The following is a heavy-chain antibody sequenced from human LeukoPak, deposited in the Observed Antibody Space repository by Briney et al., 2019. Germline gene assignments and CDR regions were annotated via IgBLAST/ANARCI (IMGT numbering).Heavy chain of an antibody. Sequence: PGGSLKLSCAASGFIFSGSAMHWVRQASGQGLEWVGRIRNKANSYATAYAASVKGRFTISRDDSKNTAYLQMNSLKIEDTAVYYCIRDSSGYSDLFDYWGQGTLVTVSS. CDR1: GFIFSGSA. CDR3: IRDSSGYSDLFDY. D-gene: IGHD3-22*01. CDR2: IRNKANSYAT. V-gene: IGHV3-73*01. J-gene: IGHJ4*02.